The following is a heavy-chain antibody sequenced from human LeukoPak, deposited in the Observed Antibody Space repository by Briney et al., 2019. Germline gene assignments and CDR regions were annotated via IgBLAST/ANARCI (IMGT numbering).Heavy chain of an antibody. Sequence: ASVKVSCKASGYTFTGYYMHWERQAPGQGLEWMGWINPNSGGTNYAQKFQGRVTMTRDTSISTAYMELSRLRSDDTAVYYCARARLIVVVPAALDYWGQGTLVTVSS. CDR1: GYTFTGYY. V-gene: IGHV1-2*02. CDR2: INPNSGGT. D-gene: IGHD2-2*01. J-gene: IGHJ4*02. CDR3: ARARLIVVVPAALDY.